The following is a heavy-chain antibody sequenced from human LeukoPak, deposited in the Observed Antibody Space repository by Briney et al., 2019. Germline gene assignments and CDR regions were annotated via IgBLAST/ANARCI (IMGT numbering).Heavy chain of an antibody. CDR2: ISGSGGST. V-gene: IGHV3-23*01. CDR1: GFTFSSHA. J-gene: IGHJ4*02. D-gene: IGHD3-22*01. Sequence: GGSLRLSCAASGFTFSSHAMSWVRQAPGKGLEWVSAISGSGGSTHYADSVKGRFTISRDNPKSTLYLQMNSLRAKDTAVYFCAKVRYYYDSSGYDYWGQGTLVTVSS. CDR3: AKVRYYYDSSGYDY.